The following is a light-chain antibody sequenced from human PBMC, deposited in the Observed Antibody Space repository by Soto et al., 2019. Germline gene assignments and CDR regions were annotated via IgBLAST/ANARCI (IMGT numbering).Light chain of an antibody. V-gene: IGLV2-14*03. Sequence: QSVLTQPASVSGSPGQSITFSCTGTSSDVGAYNSVSWYQQHPGEAPKLIIYDVSNRPSGVSNRFSGSKSGNTASLTISGLQAEDEADYYCSSYTSSSTFVFGTGTKVTVL. J-gene: IGLJ1*01. CDR3: SSYTSSSTFV. CDR1: SSDVGAYNS. CDR2: DVS.